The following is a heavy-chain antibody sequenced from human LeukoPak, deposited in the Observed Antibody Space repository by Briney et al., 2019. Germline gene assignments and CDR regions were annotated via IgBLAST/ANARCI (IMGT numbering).Heavy chain of an antibody. D-gene: IGHD6-19*01. V-gene: IGHV3-30-3*01. CDR1: GFTFSSYA. CDR3: ARDGGSGWYVVYYFDY. J-gene: IGHJ4*02. Sequence: GGSLRLSCAASGFTFSSYAMHWVRQAPGKGLGWVVVISYDGSNKYYADSVKGRFTISRDNSKNTLYLQMNSLRAEDTAVYYCARDGGSGWYVVYYFDYWGQGTLVTVSS. CDR2: ISYDGSNK.